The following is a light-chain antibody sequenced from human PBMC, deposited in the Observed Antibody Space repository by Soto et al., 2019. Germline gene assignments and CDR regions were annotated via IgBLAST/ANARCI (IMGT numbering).Light chain of an antibody. V-gene: IGLV2-14*02. CDR3: HSYDSSLSAVV. J-gene: IGLJ2*01. CDR1: SSDVATFNL. Sequence: QSVLTQPASVSASPGQSITISCTATSSDVATFNLVSWYQQHPGKAPKRIIYGNMNRPSGVPDRFSGSKSGTSASLAITGLQAEDEADYYCHSYDSSLSAVVFGGGTKVTVL. CDR2: GNM.